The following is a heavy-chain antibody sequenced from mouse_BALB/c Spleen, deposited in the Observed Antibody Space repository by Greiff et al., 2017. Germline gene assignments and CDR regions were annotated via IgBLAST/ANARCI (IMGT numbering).Heavy chain of an antibody. J-gene: IGHJ1*01. CDR3: TIYYYGSSWYFDV. V-gene: IGHV1-69*02. CDR1: GYTFTSYW. D-gene: IGHD1-1*01. CDR2: IYPSDSYT. Sequence: VQLQQPGAELVRPGASVKLSCKASGYTFTSYWINWVKQRPGQGLEWIGNIYPSDSYTNYNQKFKDKATLTVDKSSSTAYMQLSSPTSEDSAVYYCTIYYYGSSWYFDVWGAGTTVTVSS.